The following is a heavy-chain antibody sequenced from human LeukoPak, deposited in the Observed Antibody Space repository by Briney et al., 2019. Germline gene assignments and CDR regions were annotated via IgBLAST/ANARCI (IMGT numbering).Heavy chain of an antibody. V-gene: IGHV3-23*01. CDR1: GFPFGSSA. D-gene: IGHD2-2*01. CDR2: ITDGADT. CDR3: ARLVPATGIDF. Sequence: QTGGSLRLSCAASGFPFGSSAMTWVRQAPGKGLESVSVITDGADTYYADSVKGRFTFSRDNSKNTLYLQMSSLRAEDTALYYCARLVPATGIDFWGQGTLVTVSS. J-gene: IGHJ4*02.